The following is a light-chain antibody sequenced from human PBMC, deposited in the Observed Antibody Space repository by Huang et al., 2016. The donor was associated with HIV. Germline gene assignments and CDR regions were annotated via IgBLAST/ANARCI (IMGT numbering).Light chain of an antibody. J-gene: IGKJ4*01. CDR2: GST. CDR3: QQYNNWHLT. V-gene: IGKV3-15*01. Sequence: IVMTQTPTTLPVSPGGRATLSCRASQSVGGNMAWYQQKPGQAPRLIIYGSTTRDAGCPARFSGSGSGTDFTLTIYNLQSEDFAVYYCQQYNNWHLTFGGGTTV. CDR1: QSVGGN.